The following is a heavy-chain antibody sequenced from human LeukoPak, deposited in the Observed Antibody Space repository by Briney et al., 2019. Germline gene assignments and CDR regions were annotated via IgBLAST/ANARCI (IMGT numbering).Heavy chain of an antibody. CDR1: GGSFSGYY. V-gene: IGHV4-34*01. J-gene: IGHJ4*02. D-gene: IGHD1-14*01. CDR3: AXTRFRTLAGY. Sequence: SETLSLTCAVYGGSFSGYYWSWIRQPPGKGLEWIGEINHSGSTNYNPSLKSRVTISVDTSKNQFSLKLSSVTAADTAVYYCAXTRFRTLAGYWGQGTLVTVSS. CDR2: INHSGST.